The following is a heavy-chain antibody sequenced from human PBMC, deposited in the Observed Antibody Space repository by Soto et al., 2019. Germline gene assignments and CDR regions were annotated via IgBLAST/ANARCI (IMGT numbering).Heavy chain of an antibody. Sequence: GGSLRLSCAASGFTFSSYWMSWVRQAPGKGLEWVANIKQDGSEKYYVDSVKGRFTISRDNAKNSLYLQMNSLRAEDTAVYYCARDVSTAMVRDYFDYWGQGTLVTVSS. CDR3: ARDVSTAMVRDYFDY. CDR1: GFTFSSYW. CDR2: IKQDGSEK. D-gene: IGHD5-18*01. V-gene: IGHV3-7*01. J-gene: IGHJ4*02.